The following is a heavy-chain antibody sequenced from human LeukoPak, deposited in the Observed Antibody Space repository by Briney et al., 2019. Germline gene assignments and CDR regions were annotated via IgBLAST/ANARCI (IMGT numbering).Heavy chain of an antibody. D-gene: IGHD3-10*01. CDR1: GFSFSSYA. V-gene: IGHV3-23*01. J-gene: IGHJ4*02. Sequence: GGSLRLSCAASGFSFSSYAMNWVRQAPGKGLEWVSTISGSGGSTYYADSVKGRITISRDNSKNTLYLQMNSLRAGDTAVYYCARGSYYYGSGWGQGTLVTVSS. CDR3: ARGSYYYGSG. CDR2: ISGSGGST.